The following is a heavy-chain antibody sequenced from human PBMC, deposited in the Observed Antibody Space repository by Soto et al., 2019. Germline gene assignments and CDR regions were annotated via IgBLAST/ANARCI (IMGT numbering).Heavy chain of an antibody. J-gene: IGHJ4*02. D-gene: IGHD3-16*02. CDR3: ARYNMLTFGGVIAPRPFDS. V-gene: IGHV1-69*13. CDR2: IIPIFGTA. Sequence: ASVKVSCKASGGTFSSYAISWVRQAPGQGLEWMGGIIPIFGTANYAQKFQGRVTITADESTSTAYMELSSLRSEDTAVYYCARYNMLTFGGVIAPRPFDSLGQGTLVTVSS. CDR1: GGTFSSYA.